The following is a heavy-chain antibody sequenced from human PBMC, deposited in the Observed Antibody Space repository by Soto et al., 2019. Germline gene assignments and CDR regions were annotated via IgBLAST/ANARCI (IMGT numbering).Heavy chain of an antibody. CDR2: IYDSGSA. D-gene: IGHD1-26*01. CDR1: GDSISSGGYF. CDR3: ARGILRPNHYMDV. Sequence: QVQLQESGPGLVKPSQTLSLTCIVSGDSISSGGYFWTWIRQHPGKGLEWIGYIYDSGSAFYNPSLKSRVTMSVDTSKNQFSLNLRSVTAADTAVFYCARGILRPNHYMDVWGKGTAVAVSS. J-gene: IGHJ6*03. V-gene: IGHV4-31*03.